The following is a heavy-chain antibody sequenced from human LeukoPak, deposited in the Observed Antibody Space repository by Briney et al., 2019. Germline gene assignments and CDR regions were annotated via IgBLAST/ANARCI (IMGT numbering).Heavy chain of an antibody. CDR1: GFTFSTYA. D-gene: IGHD1-26*01. CDR3: AKDSFTPKWELGGAFDI. J-gene: IGHJ3*02. CDR2: ISNSGDST. Sequence: GESLRLSCAASGFTFSTYAMNWVRQAPGKGLEWVSAISNSGDSTYYADSVKGRFTISRDNSKNTLYLQMNSLRAEDTAVYYCAKDSFTPKWELGGAFDIWGQGTMVTVSS. V-gene: IGHV3-23*01.